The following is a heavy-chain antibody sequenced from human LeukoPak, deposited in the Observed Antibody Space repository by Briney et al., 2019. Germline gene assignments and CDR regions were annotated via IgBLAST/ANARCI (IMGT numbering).Heavy chain of an antibody. CDR1: GFTFSSYW. V-gene: IGHV3-7*03. CDR2: IKQDGSEK. Sequence: GGSLRLSCAASGFTFSSYWMSWVRQAPGKGLEWVANIKQDGSEKYYVDSVKGRFTISRDNAKNSLYLQMDSLRADDTAVYYCARERGDVVLPNYTPGIDYWGQGTLVTVSS. D-gene: IGHD5/OR15-5a*01. J-gene: IGHJ4*02. CDR3: ARERGDVVLPNYTPGIDY.